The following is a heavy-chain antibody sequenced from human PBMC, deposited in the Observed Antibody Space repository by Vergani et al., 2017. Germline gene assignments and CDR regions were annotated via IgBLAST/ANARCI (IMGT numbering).Heavy chain of an antibody. D-gene: IGHD3-9*01. Sequence: EVQLVESGGGLVKPGGSLRLSCAASGFTFSNAWMSWVRQAPGKGLEWVGRIKSKTDGGTTDYAAPVKGRFTISRDDSNNTLYLQMNSLKTEDTAVYYCTTVLGDYDILTGYYSGYYFDYWGQGTLVTVSS. J-gene: IGHJ4*02. V-gene: IGHV3-15*01. CDR1: GFTFSNAW. CDR2: IKSKTDGGTT. CDR3: TTVLGDYDILTGYYSGYYFDY.